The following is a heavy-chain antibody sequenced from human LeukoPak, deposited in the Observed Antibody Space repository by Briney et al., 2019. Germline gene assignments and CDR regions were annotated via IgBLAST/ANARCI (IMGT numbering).Heavy chain of an antibody. CDR1: GGSISSYY. J-gene: IGHJ4*02. Sequence: PSETLSLTCTVSGGSISSYYWSWIRQPPGKGLEWIGYIYYSGSTNYNPSLKSRVTISVDTSKNQFSPKLSSVTAADTAVYYCASGGPVTRFDYWGQGTLVTVSS. CDR3: ASGGPVTRFDY. CDR2: IYYSGST. V-gene: IGHV4-59*01. D-gene: IGHD4-17*01.